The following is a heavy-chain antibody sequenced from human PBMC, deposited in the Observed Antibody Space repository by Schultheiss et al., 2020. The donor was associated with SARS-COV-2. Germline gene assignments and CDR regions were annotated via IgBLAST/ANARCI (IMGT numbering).Heavy chain of an antibody. CDR2: ISYDGSDK. Sequence: GGSLRLSCAASGFTFSSYTMHWVRQAPGKGLEWVAVISYDGSDKYYADSVKGRFTISRDNAMDTVYLQMNSLGAEDTAVYYCAREMGGWGQGTMVTVSS. D-gene: IGHD5-24*01. V-gene: IGHV3-30*01. J-gene: IGHJ3*01. CDR3: AREMGG. CDR1: GFTFSSYT.